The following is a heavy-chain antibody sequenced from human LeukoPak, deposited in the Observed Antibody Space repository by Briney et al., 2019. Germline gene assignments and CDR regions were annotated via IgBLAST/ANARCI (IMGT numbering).Heavy chain of an antibody. CDR3: TSSGMTTVTLSGVEYYYYYMDV. Sequence: PGGSLGLSCVASGFTFSNAWMNWVRQAPGKGLEWVGRIKSKTDGGTIDYVAPVKGRFTISRDDSKNTLYLQMNSLKTEDTAVYYCTSSGMTTVTLSGVEYYYYYMDVWGKGTTVTISS. V-gene: IGHV3-15*01. J-gene: IGHJ6*03. D-gene: IGHD4-11*01. CDR2: IKSKTDGGTI. CDR1: GFTFSNAW.